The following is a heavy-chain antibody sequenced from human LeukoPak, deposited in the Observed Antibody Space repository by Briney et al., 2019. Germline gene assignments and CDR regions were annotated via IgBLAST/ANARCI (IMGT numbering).Heavy chain of an antibody. CDR3: ARPAADCGGDCYWAFDY. CDR2: ISSRSSTI. J-gene: IGHJ4*02. CDR1: GFTFSTYP. Sequence: GGSLRLSCAASGFTFSTYPMNCVRQAPGKGLEWVSYISSRSSTIYYADSVKGRFTISRDNAKNSLYLQMNSLRAEDTAVYYCARPAADCGGDCYWAFDYWGQGTLVTVSS. V-gene: IGHV3-48*01. D-gene: IGHD2-21*01.